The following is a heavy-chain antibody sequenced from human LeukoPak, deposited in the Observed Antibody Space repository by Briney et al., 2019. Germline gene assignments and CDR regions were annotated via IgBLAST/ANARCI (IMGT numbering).Heavy chain of an antibody. CDR1: GGSFSGYY. J-gene: IGHJ4*02. CDR3: ARVWGAVAGQNSYYFDY. D-gene: IGHD6-19*01. V-gene: IGHV4-34*01. CDR2: INHSGST. Sequence: PSETLSLTCAVYGGSFSGYYLSWIRQPPGKGLEWIGGINHSGSTNYNPSLKSRVIISVDTSKNQFSLKLSYVTAADTAVDYCARVWGAVAGQNSYYFDYYGWGTVITVSS.